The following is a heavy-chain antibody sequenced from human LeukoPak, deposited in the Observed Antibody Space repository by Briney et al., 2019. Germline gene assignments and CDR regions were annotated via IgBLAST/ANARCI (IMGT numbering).Heavy chain of an antibody. V-gene: IGHV1-8*01. CDR1: GYTFTSYE. Sequence: ASVKVSCKASGYTFTSYEINWVRQATGQGLEWMGWMNPDTGNTGYAQKFQGRVTMTRNTSISTAYMELSSLRSEDTAVHYCARGRGGYADYYYYMDVWGKGTTVTVSS. D-gene: IGHD5-12*01. CDR3: ARGRGGYADYYYYMDV. CDR2: MNPDTGNT. J-gene: IGHJ6*03.